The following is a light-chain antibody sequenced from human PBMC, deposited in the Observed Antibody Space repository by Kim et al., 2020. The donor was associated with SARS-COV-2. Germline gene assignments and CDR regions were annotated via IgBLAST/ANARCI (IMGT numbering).Light chain of an antibody. Sequence: SAIVGDRVTVTCRATQTLDLSLAWYQQKPGKAPRLLIYKTSRVESGVPSRFSGSGFGTEFTLTISSLQPDDVATYYCQQYHSYWTFGQGTKVDIK. CDR1: QTLDLS. V-gene: IGKV1-5*03. CDR3: QQYHSYWT. J-gene: IGKJ1*01. CDR2: KTS.